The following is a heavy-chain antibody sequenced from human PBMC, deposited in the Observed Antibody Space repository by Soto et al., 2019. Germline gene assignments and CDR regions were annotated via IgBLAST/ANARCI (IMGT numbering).Heavy chain of an antibody. D-gene: IGHD3-22*01. CDR3: ARFYDSSGYSWDYFDY. CDR2: IYYSGST. CDR1: GVSISSSSYY. V-gene: IGHV4-39*01. Sequence: PSETLSLTCTVSGVSISSSSYYWGWIRQPPGKGLEWIGSIYYSGSTYYNPSLKSRVTISVDTSKNQFSLKLSSVTAADTAVYYCARFYDSSGYSWDYFDYWGQGTLVTVSS. J-gene: IGHJ4*02.